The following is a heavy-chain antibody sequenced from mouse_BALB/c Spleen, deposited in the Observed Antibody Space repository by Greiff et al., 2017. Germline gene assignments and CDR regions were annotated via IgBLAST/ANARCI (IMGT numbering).Heavy chain of an antibody. Sequence: VQLQQSGTVLARPGASVKMSCKASGYSFTSYWMHWVKQRPGQGLEWIGAIYPGNSDTSYNQKFKGKAKLTAVTSASTAYMELSSLTNEDSAVYYCTRELGRGPYYFDYWGQGTTLTVSS. D-gene: IGHD4-1*01. CDR2: IYPGNSDT. J-gene: IGHJ2*01. CDR1: GYSFTSYW. CDR3: TRELGRGPYYFDY. V-gene: IGHV1-5*01.